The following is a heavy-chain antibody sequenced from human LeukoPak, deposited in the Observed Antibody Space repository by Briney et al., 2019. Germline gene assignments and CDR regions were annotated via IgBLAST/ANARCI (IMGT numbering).Heavy chain of an antibody. V-gene: IGHV4-61*02. Sequence: TLSLTCTVSGGSISSGSYYWSWIRQPAGKGLEWIGRIYTSGSTNYNPSLKSRVTISVDTSKNQFSLKLSSVTAADTAVYYCARYKLSGSSGDYWGQGTLVTVSS. CDR2: IYTSGST. CDR1: GGSISSGSYY. D-gene: IGHD6-6*01. J-gene: IGHJ4*02. CDR3: ARYKLSGSSGDY.